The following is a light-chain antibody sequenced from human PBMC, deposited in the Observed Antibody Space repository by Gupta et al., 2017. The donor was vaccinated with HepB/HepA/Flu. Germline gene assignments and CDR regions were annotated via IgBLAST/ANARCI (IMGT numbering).Light chain of an antibody. J-gene: IGLJ2*01. CDR2: DVS. V-gene: IGLV2-14*03. Sequence: QSALTQPASVSGSPGQSITISCSGTSNDVGDYNYVSWYQHHPGKAPKLMIFDVSNRPSGVSDRFSGSKSGNTASLTISGLQAEDEADYYCSSYTRMSTPWVFGGGTKLTVL. CDR3: SSYTRMSTPWV. CDR1: SNDVGDYNY.